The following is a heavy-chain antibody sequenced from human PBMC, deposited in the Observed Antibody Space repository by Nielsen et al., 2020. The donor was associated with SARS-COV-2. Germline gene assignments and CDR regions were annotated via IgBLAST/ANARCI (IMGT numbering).Heavy chain of an antibody. Sequence: SETLSLTCTVFGGSIGSYYWSWIRQPPGKGPEWIGYIHYSGRTTYNPSLKSRVTISIDTSKNQFSLKLTSVTAADTAVYYCARPPDTWGQGTMVAVSS. CDR1: GGSIGSYY. V-gene: IGHV4-59*08. CDR2: IHYSGRT. CDR3: ARPPDT. J-gene: IGHJ3*01.